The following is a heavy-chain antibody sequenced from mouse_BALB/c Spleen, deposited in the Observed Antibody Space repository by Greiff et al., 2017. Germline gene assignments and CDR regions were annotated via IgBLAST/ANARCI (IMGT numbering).Heavy chain of an antibody. D-gene: IGHD1-1*01. CDR1: GYTFTDYA. CDR3: AKGTTVVAGGGYFDV. J-gene: IGHJ1*01. Sequence: QVQLKQSGPEVVRPGVSVKISCKGSGYTFTDYAMHWVKQSHAKSLEWIGVISTYNGNINYNQKFKGKATMTVDKSSSTAYMELARLTSEDSAIYYCAKGTTVVAGGGYFDVWGAGTTVTVSS. CDR2: ISTYNGNI. V-gene: IGHV1-67*01.